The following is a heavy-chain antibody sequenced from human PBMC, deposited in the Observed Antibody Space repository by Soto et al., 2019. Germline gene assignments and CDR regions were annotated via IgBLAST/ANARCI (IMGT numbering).Heavy chain of an antibody. D-gene: IGHD6-19*01. V-gene: IGHV3-23*01. J-gene: IGHJ4*02. Sequence: PWGSLSLSCASSGFTFSSCAMTWVRQAPGMGLQWVSAVSDDGGSTWYADSVRGRFTISRDNSKNTLYLQLNSLGAEDTAIYYCAKDKPAAGSQWLVPIWGRGTLVTVSS. CDR2: VSDDGGST. CDR3: AKDKPAAGSQWLVPI. CDR1: GFTFSSCA.